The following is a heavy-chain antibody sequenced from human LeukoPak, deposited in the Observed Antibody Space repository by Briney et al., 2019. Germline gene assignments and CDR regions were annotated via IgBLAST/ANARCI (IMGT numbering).Heavy chain of an antibody. V-gene: IGHV3-48*01. Sequence: GGSLRLSCAGSGFTFSTYSMNWVRQAPAKGLEWVSYISSTSRTIYYADSVKGRFTISRDNAKNSLYLHMNSLRAEDTAVYYCARVGYTYGYFDYWGQGTLVSVPS. D-gene: IGHD5-18*01. J-gene: IGHJ4*02. CDR3: ARVGYTYGYFDY. CDR1: GFTFSTYS. CDR2: ISSTSRTI.